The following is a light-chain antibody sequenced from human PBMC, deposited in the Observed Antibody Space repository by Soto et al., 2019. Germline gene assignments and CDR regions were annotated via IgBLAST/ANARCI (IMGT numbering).Light chain of an antibody. CDR3: SAYTASSTRV. V-gene: IGLV2-14*01. J-gene: IGLJ1*01. CDR2: EVS. Sequence: QSALTQPPSASGSPGQSVTISCTGTKSDIGVYDFVSWYQQYPGKAPQLMIYEVSNRPSGVSNRFSGSKSGNTASLTISGLQAEDEADYYCSAYTASSTRVFGTGTKLTVL. CDR1: KSDIGVYDF.